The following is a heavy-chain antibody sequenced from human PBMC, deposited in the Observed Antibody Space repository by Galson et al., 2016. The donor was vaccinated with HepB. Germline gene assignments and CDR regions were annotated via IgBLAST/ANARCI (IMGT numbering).Heavy chain of an antibody. CDR2: IHSDGSTT. CDR1: GFTFSSYW. CDR3: TRYYDILTGYYASDY. V-gene: IGHV3-74*01. D-gene: IGHD3-9*01. Sequence: SLRLSCAASGFTFSSYWMQWVRQAPGKGLVWVSRIHSDGSTTSYADSVKGRFTISGDNAKNTLYQQMNSLRAEDTAVYYCTRYYDILTGYYASDYWGQGTLVTVSS. J-gene: IGHJ4*02.